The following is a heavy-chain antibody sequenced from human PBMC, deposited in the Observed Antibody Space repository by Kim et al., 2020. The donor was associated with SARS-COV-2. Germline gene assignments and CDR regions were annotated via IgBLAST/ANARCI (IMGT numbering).Heavy chain of an antibody. CDR3: ARGGWRQLATYNLDV. J-gene: IGHJ6*02. Sequence: GGSLRLSCAASGFTFSSYWMHWVRQTPGKGLVWVSSINSDDGDTTNYADSVKGRFTISRDNAKNTLYLQMNSLRAEDTAVYYCARGGWRQLATYNLDVWGQGTSVTVSS. CDR1: GFTFSSYW. CDR2: INSDDGDTT. V-gene: IGHV3-74*01. D-gene: IGHD6-13*01.